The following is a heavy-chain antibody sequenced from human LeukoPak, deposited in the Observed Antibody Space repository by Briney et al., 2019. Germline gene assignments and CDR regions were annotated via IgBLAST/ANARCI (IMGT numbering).Heavy chain of an antibody. J-gene: IGHJ4*02. D-gene: IGHD3-22*01. V-gene: IGHV3-21*01. Sequence: GGSLRLSCLASGYTFSSYSINWVRQAPGKGLEWVSSISVRSNYIYYADSVRGRFRISRDDDRDSLYLQMNSLRAEDTAVYYCVRLRRNSDTSGFYYYYDFWGQGTLVTVSS. CDR2: ISVRSNYI. CDR3: VRLRRNSDTSGFYYYYDF. CDR1: GYTFSSYS.